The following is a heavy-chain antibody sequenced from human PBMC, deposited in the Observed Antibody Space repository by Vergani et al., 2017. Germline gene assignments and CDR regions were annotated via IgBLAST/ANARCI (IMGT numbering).Heavy chain of an antibody. CDR2: ISYSGST. CDR3: ARGDLGDYAPGYYYYYGMDV. J-gene: IGHJ6*02. Sequence: QVQLQESGPGLVKPSETLSLTCTVSGGSISSYYWSWIRQPPGKGLEWIGYISYSGSTNYNPALKSRVTISVDTSKNQFSLKLSAVTAADTAVYYCARGDLGDYAPGYYYYYGMDVWGQGTTVTVSS. CDR1: GGSISSYY. V-gene: IGHV4-59*01. D-gene: IGHD4-17*01.